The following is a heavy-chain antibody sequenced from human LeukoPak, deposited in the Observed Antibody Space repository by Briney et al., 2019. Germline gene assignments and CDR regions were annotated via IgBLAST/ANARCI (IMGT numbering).Heavy chain of an antibody. CDR2: IRYDGSNK. J-gene: IGHJ3*02. Sequence: GGSLRLTCAASGFTFTNYGMHWVRQAPGKGLEWVSFIRYDGSNKYYADSVKGRFTISRDNSKNTLFLQMNSLRAEDTAVYYCARDSRTVSDAFDIWGQGTMVTVSS. D-gene: IGHD4-17*01. CDR1: GFTFTNYG. CDR3: ARDSRTVSDAFDI. V-gene: IGHV3-30*02.